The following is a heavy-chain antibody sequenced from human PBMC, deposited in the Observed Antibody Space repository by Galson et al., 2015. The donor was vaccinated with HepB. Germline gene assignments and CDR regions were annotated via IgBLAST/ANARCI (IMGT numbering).Heavy chain of an antibody. V-gene: IGHV3-9*01. Sequence: SLRLSCAASGFTFEDYAMHWVRQVPGKGLEWVSGISWKSDFTGYADSVRGRFTISRDNAKYSLYLQMNSLRTEDTALYYCAQDLPYYYGSGSYFVGMDAWSQGTTVTVS. CDR2: ISWKSDFT. J-gene: IGHJ6*02. CDR3: AQDLPYYYGSGSYFVGMDA. CDR1: GFTFEDYA. D-gene: IGHD3-10*01.